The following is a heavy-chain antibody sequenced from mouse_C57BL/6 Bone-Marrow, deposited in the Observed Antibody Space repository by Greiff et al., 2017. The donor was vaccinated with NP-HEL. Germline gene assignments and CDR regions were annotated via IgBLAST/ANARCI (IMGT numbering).Heavy chain of an antibody. V-gene: IGHV1-26*01. CDR1: GYTFTDYY. J-gene: IGHJ2*01. D-gene: IGHD1-2*01. CDR3: ARGYPGDY. Sequence: VQLQQSGPELVKPGASVKISCKASGYTFTDYYMNWVKQSHGKSLEWIGDINPNNGGTSYNQKFKGKATLTVDKSSSTAYMELRSLTSEDSAVYYCARGYPGDYWGQGTTLTVSS. CDR2: INPNNGGT.